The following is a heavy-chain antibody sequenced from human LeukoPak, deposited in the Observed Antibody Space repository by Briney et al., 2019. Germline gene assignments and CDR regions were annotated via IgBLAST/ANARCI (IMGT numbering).Heavy chain of an antibody. CDR3: AKEPFLDYGGNSS. CDR2: ISGSGGST. J-gene: IGHJ5*02. Sequence: GGSLRLSCAASGFTFSSYAMSWVRQAPGKGLEWVSAISGSGGSTYYADPVKGRFTISRDNSKNTLYLQMKSLRAEDTAVYYCAKEPFLDYGGNSSWGQGTLVTVSS. CDR1: GFTFSSYA. V-gene: IGHV3-23*01. D-gene: IGHD4-23*01.